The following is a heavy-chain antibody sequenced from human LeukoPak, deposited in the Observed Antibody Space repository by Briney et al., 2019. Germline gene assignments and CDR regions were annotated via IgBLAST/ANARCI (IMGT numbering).Heavy chain of an antibody. CDR2: ILSSGST. CDR1: TGSINNYY. J-gene: IGHJ3*02. D-gene: IGHD1-14*01. CDR3: ARTNQSSETAFDI. V-gene: IGHV4-59*01. Sequence: SETLSLTCNVSTGSINNYYWSWIRQTQGNGLEWIEYILSSGSTNYNHSVKSRVSISVDTSKNQFSLKLSSVTAADTAVYYCARTNQSSETAFDIWGQGTMVIVSS.